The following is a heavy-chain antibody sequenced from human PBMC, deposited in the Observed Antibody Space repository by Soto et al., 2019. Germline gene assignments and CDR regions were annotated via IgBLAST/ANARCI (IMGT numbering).Heavy chain of an antibody. V-gene: IGHV3-7*05. CDR1: GFTFSSYW. D-gene: IGHD3-10*01. J-gene: IGHJ4*02. Sequence: EVQLVESGGGLVQPGGSLRLSCAASGFTFSSYWMSWVRQAPCKGLEWVATITQAGSEIYYVDSVKGRFTISRDYAKNSLYLQRNNRRDEDTDVYYCASDFRDVITMVRCVNGPYYFVYLGQGTLVTVSS. CDR3: ASDFRDVITMVRCVNGPYYFVY. CDR2: ITQAGSEI.